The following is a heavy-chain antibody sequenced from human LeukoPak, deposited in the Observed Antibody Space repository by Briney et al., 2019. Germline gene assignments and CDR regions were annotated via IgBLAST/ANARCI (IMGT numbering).Heavy chain of an antibody. CDR2: IIPIFGTA. Sequence: SVKVSCKASGGTFSSYAISWVRQAPGQGLEWMGGIIPIFGTANYAQKFQGRVTITADESTSTAYMELSSLRSEDTAVYYCARERGISGYSYGSGYYYYYMDVWVKGTTVTISS. V-gene: IGHV1-69*13. CDR3: ARERGISGYSYGSGYYYYYMDV. CDR1: GGTFSSYA. D-gene: IGHD5-18*01. J-gene: IGHJ6*03.